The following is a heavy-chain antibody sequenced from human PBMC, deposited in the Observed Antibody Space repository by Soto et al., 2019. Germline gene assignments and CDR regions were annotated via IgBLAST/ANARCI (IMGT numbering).Heavy chain of an antibody. Sequence: GGSLRLSCVASGFTFSGDWMHWVRQVPGKGLVWVSRISPDGTTTYYADSVKGRFTISRDDSKNTLFLHMNSLRAADTAVYYCARGQRALITYGPFDPWGQGTLVTVSS. D-gene: IGHD4-17*01. J-gene: IGHJ5*02. CDR2: ISPDGTTT. V-gene: IGHV3-74*01. CDR3: ARGQRALITYGPFDP. CDR1: GFTFSGDW.